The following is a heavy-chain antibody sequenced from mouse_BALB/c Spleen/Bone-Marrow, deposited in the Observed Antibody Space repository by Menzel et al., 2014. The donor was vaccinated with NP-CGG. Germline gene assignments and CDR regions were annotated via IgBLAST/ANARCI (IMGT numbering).Heavy chain of an antibody. D-gene: IGHD1-1*01. CDR3: AFYYYGSSLFAY. Sequence: VQLQQSGAELVKPGASVKLSCTASGFNIKDTYMHWVKQRPEQGLEWIGRIDPANGNTKYDPKFQGKATITAGTSSNTACLQLSGLTSEDTAVYYCAFYYYGSSLFAYWGQGTLVTVSA. J-gene: IGHJ3*01. CDR1: GFNIKDTY. CDR2: IDPANGNT. V-gene: IGHV14-3*02.